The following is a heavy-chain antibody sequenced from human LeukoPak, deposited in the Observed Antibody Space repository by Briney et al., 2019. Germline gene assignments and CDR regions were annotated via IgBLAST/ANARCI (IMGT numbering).Heavy chain of an antibody. D-gene: IGHD3-22*01. V-gene: IGHV1-69*05. CDR1: GGTFSSYA. CDR2: IIPIFGTA. Sequence: ASVKVSCKASGGTFSSYAISWVRQAPGQGLEWMGGIIPIFGTANYAQKFQGRVTITTDESTSTAYMVLSSLRSEGTAVYYCASPYYDSSGPLGYWGQGTLVTVSS. J-gene: IGHJ4*02. CDR3: ASPYYDSSGPLGY.